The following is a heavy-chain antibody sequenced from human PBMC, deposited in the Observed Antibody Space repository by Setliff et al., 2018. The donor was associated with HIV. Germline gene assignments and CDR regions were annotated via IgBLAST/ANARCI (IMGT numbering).Heavy chain of an antibody. J-gene: IGHJ4*02. D-gene: IGHD1-7*01. Sequence: PGGSLRLSCAASGFTFSSYGMHWVRQAPGQGLEWVAVIWYDGSNKYYADSVKGRFTISRDNSKNTLFLQMNSLRPEDTAVYYCAKDSYNPKLYNWKYKGQRGERSSSWYFDYWGQGTLVTAPQ. V-gene: IGHV3-30*02. CDR1: GFTFSSYG. CDR2: IWYDGSNK. CDR3: AKDSYNPKLYNWKYKGQRGERSSSWYFDY.